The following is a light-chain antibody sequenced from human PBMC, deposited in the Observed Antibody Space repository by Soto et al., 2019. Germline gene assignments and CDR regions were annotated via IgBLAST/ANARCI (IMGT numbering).Light chain of an antibody. Sequence: DIQMTQSPTTLSASVGDGVTITCRASQTISSLLAWYQQRPGTAPKLLIYDVSSLQGGVPSRFSGSGSGTEFTLTISGLKPDDFATYYCQQYNNDWAFGQGTKVE. CDR2: DVS. J-gene: IGKJ1*01. CDR3: QQYNNDWA. V-gene: IGKV1-5*01. CDR1: QTISSL.